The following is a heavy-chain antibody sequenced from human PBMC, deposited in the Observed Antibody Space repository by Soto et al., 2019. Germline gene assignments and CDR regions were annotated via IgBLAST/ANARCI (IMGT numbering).Heavy chain of an antibody. D-gene: IGHD6-6*01. J-gene: IGHJ4*02. CDR2: IYHSGST. CDR1: GGSISSGGYS. V-gene: IGHV4-30-2*01. CDR3: AGGIAARPLGY. Sequence: QLQLRESGSGLVKPSQTLSLTCAVSGGSISSGGYSWSWIRQPPGKGLEWIGYIYHSGSTYYNPSLKSRVTISVDRSKNQFSLKLSSVTAADTAVYYCAGGIAARPLGYWGQGTLVTVSS.